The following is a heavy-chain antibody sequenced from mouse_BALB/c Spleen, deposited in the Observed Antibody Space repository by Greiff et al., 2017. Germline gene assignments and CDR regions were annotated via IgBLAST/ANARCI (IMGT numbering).Heavy chain of an antibody. CDR1: GFTFSSFG. V-gene: IGHV5-17*02. J-gene: IGHJ4*01. D-gene: IGHD3-2*01. Sequence: EVQVVESGGGLVQPGGSRKLSCAASGFTFSSFGMHWVRQAPEKGLEWVAYISSGSSTIYYADTVKGRFTISRDNPKNTLFLQMTSLRSEDTAMYYCARWRTARATRYAMDYWGQGTSVTVSS. CDR2: ISSGSSTI. CDR3: ARWRTARATRYAMDY.